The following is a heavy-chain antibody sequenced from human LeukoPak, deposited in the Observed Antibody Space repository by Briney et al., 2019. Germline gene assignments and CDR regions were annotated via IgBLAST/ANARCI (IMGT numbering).Heavy chain of an antibody. CDR1: GYTFTGYY. CDR2: INPNSGAT. V-gene: IGHV1-2*02. D-gene: IGHD2-15*01. J-gene: IGHJ4*02. CDR3: ATGRYCSGGDCYSRIDY. Sequence: ASVKVSCKASGYTFTGYYMHWVRRAPGQGLEYMGMINPNSGATEYAQSFQGRVSMTRETSVSTAYMELSSLRSDDTAVYYCATGRYCSGGDCYSRIDYWGQGTLVTVSS.